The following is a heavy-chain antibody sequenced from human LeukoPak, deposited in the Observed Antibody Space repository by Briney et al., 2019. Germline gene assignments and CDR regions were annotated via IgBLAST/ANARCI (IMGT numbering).Heavy chain of an antibody. CDR2: IYHSGNS. D-gene: IGHD6-6*01. CDR1: EFTFSSYW. CDR3: ARDVGARLPGY. Sequence: GSLRLSCAASEFTFSSYWMSWVRQAPGKGLEWIGEIYHSGNSNYNPSLKSRVTISVDKSRNQLSLRLSSVTAADTAFYYCARDVGARLPGYWGQGTLVTVSS. V-gene: IGHV4-4*02. J-gene: IGHJ4*02.